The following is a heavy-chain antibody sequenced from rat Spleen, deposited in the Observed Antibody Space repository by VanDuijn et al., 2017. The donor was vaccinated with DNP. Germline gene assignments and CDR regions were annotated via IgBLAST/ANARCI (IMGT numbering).Heavy chain of an antibody. CDR3: ASLNNYNWFAY. CDR1: GFTFSDHG. Sequence: EVQLVESGGGLEQPGRALNLSCAASGFTFSDHGMAWVRQAPTKGLEWVASISAGGGDTYYRDSVKGRFTISRDNAKSTLYLQMDSLRSEDTATYYCASLNNYNWFAYWGQGTLVTVSS. V-gene: IGHV5S13*01. D-gene: IGHD1-10*01. J-gene: IGHJ3*01. CDR2: ISAGGGDT.